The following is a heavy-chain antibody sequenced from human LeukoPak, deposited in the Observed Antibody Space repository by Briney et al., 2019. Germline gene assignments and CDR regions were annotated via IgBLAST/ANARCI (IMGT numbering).Heavy chain of an antibody. J-gene: IGHJ4*02. CDR2: INPSGSST. D-gene: IGHD3-10*01. CDR3: ARDSGEVPDY. CDR1: GYTFTSHY. V-gene: IGHV1-46*01. Sequence: ASVKVSCKASGYTFTSHYMHWVRQAPGQGLEWMGLINPSGSSTLYAQKFQGRVTMTRDTSISTAYMELDRLRFDDTAVYYCARDSGEVPDYWGQGTLVTVSS.